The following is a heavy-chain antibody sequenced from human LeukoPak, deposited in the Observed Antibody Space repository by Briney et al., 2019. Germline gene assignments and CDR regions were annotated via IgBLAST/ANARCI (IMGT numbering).Heavy chain of an antibody. CDR1: GGSISSSSYY. CDR3: ARAGSLEWLPQFDY. V-gene: IGHV4-39*07. Sequence: SETLSLTCTVSGGSISSSSYYWGWIRQPPGKGLEWIGSIYYSGSTYYNPSLKSRVTISVDTSKNQFSLKLSSVTAADTAVYYCARAGSLEWLPQFDYWGQGTLVTVSS. CDR2: IYYSGST. J-gene: IGHJ4*02. D-gene: IGHD3-3*01.